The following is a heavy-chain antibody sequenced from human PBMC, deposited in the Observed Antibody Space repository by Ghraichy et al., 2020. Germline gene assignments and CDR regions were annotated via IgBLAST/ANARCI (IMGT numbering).Heavy chain of an antibody. CDR3: ARRSQRTYSDAFDI. D-gene: IGHD1-26*01. CDR2: IYYSGST. J-gene: IGHJ3*02. Sequence: SETLSLTCTVSGGSISSSSYYWGCIRQPPGKGLEWIGSIYYSGSTYYNPSLKSRVTISADTSKNQFSLKLTSVTAADTAVYYCARRSQRTYSDAFDIWGQGTMVTVSS. CDR1: GGSISSSSYY. V-gene: IGHV4-39*01.